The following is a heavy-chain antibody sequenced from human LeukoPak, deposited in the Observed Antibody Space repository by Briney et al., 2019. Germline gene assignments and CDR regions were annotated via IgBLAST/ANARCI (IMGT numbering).Heavy chain of an antibody. V-gene: IGHV3-74*01. CDR3: TRDAAGLDY. CDR2: IKGDGSST. Sequence: GGSLRLSCAASGFTFRNHWMHWVRQAPGKGLVWVSRIKGDGSSTTYADSVKGRFTTSRDNAKSTLYLQMNSLRGEDTAVYYCTRDAAGLDYWGQGTLVTVSS. J-gene: IGHJ4*02. D-gene: IGHD1-14*01. CDR1: GFTFRNHW.